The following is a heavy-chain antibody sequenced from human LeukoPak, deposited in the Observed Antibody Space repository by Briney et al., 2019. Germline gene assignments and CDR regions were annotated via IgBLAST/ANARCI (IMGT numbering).Heavy chain of an antibody. Sequence: GGSLRLSCAASGFTFSPYTMNWVRQAPGKGLEWVSSISSSSSFIYYADSVKGRFTISRDNAKNSLYLQMNSLRAEDTAVYYCARSSQLRYHIQKIDYWGQGTLVTVSS. J-gene: IGHJ4*02. CDR3: ARSSQLRYHIQKIDY. CDR2: ISSSSSFI. V-gene: IGHV3-21*01. CDR1: GFTFSPYT. D-gene: IGHD2-2*02.